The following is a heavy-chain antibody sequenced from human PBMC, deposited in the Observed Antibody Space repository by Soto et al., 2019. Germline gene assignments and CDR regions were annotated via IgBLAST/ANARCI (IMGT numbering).Heavy chain of an antibody. CDR1: GGTFSSYA. V-gene: IGHV1-69*13. D-gene: IGHD6-13*01. J-gene: IGHJ4*02. CDR2: IIPIFGTA. CDR3: ASLPIAAAGTGLDY. Sequence: SVKVSCKASGGTFSSYAISWVRQAPGQGLEWMGGIIPIFGTANYAQKFQGRVTITADESTSTAYMELSSLRSEDTAVYYCASLPIAAAGTGLDYWGQGTLVTVSS.